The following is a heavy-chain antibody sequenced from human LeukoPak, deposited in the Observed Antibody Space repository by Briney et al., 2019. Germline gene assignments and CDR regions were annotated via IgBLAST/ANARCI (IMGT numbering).Heavy chain of an antibody. J-gene: IGHJ5*02. V-gene: IGHV1-8*01. Sequence: ASVKVSCKASGYTFTSYGINWVRQATGQGLEWMGWMNPNSGNTGYAQKFQGRVTMTRNTSISTAYMELSSLRSEDTAVYYCARTMVRGVIIKRVWFDPWGQGTLVTVSS. CDR2: MNPNSGNT. CDR3: ARTMVRGVIIKRVWFDP. CDR1: GYTFTSYG. D-gene: IGHD3-10*01.